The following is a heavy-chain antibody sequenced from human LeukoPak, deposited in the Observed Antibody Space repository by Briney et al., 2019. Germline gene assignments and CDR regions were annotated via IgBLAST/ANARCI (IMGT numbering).Heavy chain of an antibody. J-gene: IGHJ4*02. Sequence: GGSLRLSCAASGFTFSGYEMNWVRQAPGKGLEWVSYISSSSSTIYYADSVKGRFTISRDNAKNSLYLQMNSLRAEDTAVYYCARGFPYDYVWGSYRYGWGQGTLVTVSS. CDR1: GFTFSGYE. CDR2: ISSSSSTI. V-gene: IGHV3-48*01. D-gene: IGHD3-16*02. CDR3: ARGFPYDYVWGSYRYG.